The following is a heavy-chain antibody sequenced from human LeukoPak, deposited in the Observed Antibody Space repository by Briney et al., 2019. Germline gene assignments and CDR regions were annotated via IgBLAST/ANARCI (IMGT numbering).Heavy chain of an antibody. Sequence: SETLSLTCTVSGASANSYFWSWIRQPPGKGLEWIACFYNSGSTSYSDSLKSRVTISVDTSKNQVSLKLTSVTAADTAVYYCASAKQWLAFDFWGQGNLVTVTS. CDR1: GASANSYF. CDR2: FYNSGST. V-gene: IGHV4-59*08. CDR3: ASAKQWLAFDF. D-gene: IGHD6-19*01. J-gene: IGHJ4*02.